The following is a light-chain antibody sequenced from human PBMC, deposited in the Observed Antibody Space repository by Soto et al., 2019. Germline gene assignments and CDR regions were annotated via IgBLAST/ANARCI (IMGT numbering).Light chain of an antibody. Sequence: PGDRATLSCRASQNIITYLAWYQQKPGQAPRLLIYGASTRATGVPDRLSGSGSGADFTLTINRLEPEDFAVYYCQQRHMWPITFGQGTRLEIK. J-gene: IGKJ5*01. CDR1: QNIITY. CDR3: QQRHMWPIT. V-gene: IGKV3D-20*02. CDR2: GAS.